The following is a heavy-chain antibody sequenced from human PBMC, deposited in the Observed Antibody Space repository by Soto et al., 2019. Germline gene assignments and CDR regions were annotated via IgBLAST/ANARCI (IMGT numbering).Heavy chain of an antibody. V-gene: IGHV4-31*03. J-gene: IGHJ3*02. Sequence: QVQLQESGPALVKPSQTLSLTCTVSGGSISSGGYYWSWIRQHPGKGLEWIGYIYYSGSTYYNPSLKSRVTISVDTSKNQFSLKLSSVTAADTAVYYCARAVTMLRGVIGQDAFDIWCQGTMVTVSS. D-gene: IGHD3-10*01. CDR1: GGSISSGGYY. CDR2: IYYSGST. CDR3: ARAVTMLRGVIGQDAFDI.